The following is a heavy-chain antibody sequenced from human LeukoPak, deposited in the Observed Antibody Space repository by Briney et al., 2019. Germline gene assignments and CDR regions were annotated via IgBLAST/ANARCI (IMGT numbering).Heavy chain of an antibody. D-gene: IGHD3-10*01. CDR2: FDPEDGET. V-gene: IGHV1-24*01. CDR3: ATRIWFGEFSNAFDI. Sequence: GASVKVSCKVSGYTLTGLSTHWVRQAPGKGLEWMGGFDPEDGETIYAQKFQGRVTMTEDTSTDTAYMALSSLRSEDTAVYYCATRIWFGEFSNAFDIWGQGTMVTVSS. J-gene: IGHJ3*02. CDR1: GYTLTGLS.